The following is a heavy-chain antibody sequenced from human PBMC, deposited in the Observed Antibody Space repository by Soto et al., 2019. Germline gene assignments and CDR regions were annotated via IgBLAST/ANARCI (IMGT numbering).Heavy chain of an antibody. CDR1: GFTFSRYG. CDR2: IWYVGSKE. Sequence: QVQLVESGGDVVQPGRSLRLSCAASGFTFSRYGMHWVRQAPGKGLEWVAVIWYVGSKEYYADSLKGRFTISRDNSRNTLYLQMNSLRTEDTAVYYCARGYGANSAYFDYWGQGTLVTVSS. CDR3: ARGYGANSAYFDY. J-gene: IGHJ4*02. D-gene: IGHD4-17*01. V-gene: IGHV3-33*01.